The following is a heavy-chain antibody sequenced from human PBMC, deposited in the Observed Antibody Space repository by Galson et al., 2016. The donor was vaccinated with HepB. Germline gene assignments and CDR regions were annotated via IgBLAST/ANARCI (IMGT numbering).Heavy chain of an antibody. V-gene: IGHV4-39*01. J-gene: IGHJ4*02. CDR3: ARREDGYSSAYHFDY. CDR1: GGSIGRNTYY. CDR2: LFYTGTT. Sequence: SETLSLTCRLSGGSIGRNTYYWGWIRQPPGKGLEWIGSLFYTGTTFYNPSLKSRVSISVDTSKSQFSLNLNSATAADTAFYYCARREDGYSSAYHFDYWGRGTLVTVSS. D-gene: IGHD5-24*01.